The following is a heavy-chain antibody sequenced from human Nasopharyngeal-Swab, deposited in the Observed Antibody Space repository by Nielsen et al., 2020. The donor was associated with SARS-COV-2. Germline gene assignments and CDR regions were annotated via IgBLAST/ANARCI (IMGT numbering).Heavy chain of an antibody. V-gene: IGHV3-23*01. CDR1: GFTFSSYA. D-gene: IGHD3-16*02. Sequence: ESLKISCAASGFTFSSYAMSWVRQAPAKGLEWVSAISTGAVSTFYAASVKGRFTISRDDSRTTLYLQMNSLRAEDTAVYYCAKGNTYRPEDHWGQGTLVTVSS. J-gene: IGHJ4*02. CDR3: AKGNTYRPEDH. CDR2: ISTGAVST.